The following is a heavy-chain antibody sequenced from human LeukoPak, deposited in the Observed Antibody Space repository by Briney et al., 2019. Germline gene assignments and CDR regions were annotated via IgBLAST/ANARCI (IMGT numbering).Heavy chain of an antibody. CDR2: IYPGDSDT. CDR1: GSSFTSYW. Sequence: GESLKISCQGSGSSFTSYWIGWVRQLPGKGLEWMGIIYPGDSDTRYSPSFQGQVTISADKSISTAYLQWSSLKASDTAMYYCARVLYGSGCYYGMDVWGKGTTVTVSS. D-gene: IGHD2-15*01. J-gene: IGHJ6*04. CDR3: ARVLYGSGCYYGMDV. V-gene: IGHV5-51*01.